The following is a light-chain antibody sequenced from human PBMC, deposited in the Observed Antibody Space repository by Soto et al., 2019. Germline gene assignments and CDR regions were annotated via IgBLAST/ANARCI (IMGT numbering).Light chain of an antibody. Sequence: EIVLTQSPGTLSLSPGERATLSCRASQSVSSNLAWYQQKPGQAPRLLIYGASTRATGIPARFSGSGSGTEFTLTISRLEPEDFAVYYCQQYGSSSWTFGQGTKVDIK. CDR2: GAS. V-gene: IGKV3-20*01. CDR1: QSVSSN. CDR3: QQYGSSSWT. J-gene: IGKJ1*01.